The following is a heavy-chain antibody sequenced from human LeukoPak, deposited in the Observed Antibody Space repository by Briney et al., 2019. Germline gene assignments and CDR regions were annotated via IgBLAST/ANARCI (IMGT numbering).Heavy chain of an antibody. D-gene: IGHD4-17*01. J-gene: IGHJ4*02. CDR1: GFTFTTYW. CDR2: INQDGTEK. CDR3: ARVPNDYGEFHMDY. Sequence: PGGSLRLSCAASGFTFTTYWMSWVRQLPGKGLEWVANINQDGTEKYYVDSVKGRFTISRDNAKNSLYLQMNRLRVEDTAIYYCARVPNDYGEFHMDYWGQGSLVTVSS. V-gene: IGHV3-7*01.